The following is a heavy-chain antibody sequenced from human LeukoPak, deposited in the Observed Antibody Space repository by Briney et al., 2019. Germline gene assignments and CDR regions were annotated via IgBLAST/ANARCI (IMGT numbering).Heavy chain of an antibody. Sequence: SETLSLTCAVYGGSFSGYYWSWIRQPPGKGLEWIGEINHSGSTNYNPSLKSRVTISVDTSKNQFSLKLSSVTAADTAVYYCARGLGYCSGGSCSRRFDYWGQGILVTVSS. D-gene: IGHD2-15*01. CDR3: ARGLGYCSGGSCSRRFDY. V-gene: IGHV4-34*01. CDR1: GGSFSGYY. CDR2: INHSGST. J-gene: IGHJ4*02.